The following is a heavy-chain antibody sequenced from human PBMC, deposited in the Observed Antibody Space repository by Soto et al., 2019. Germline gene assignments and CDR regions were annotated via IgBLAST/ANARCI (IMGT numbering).Heavy chain of an antibody. J-gene: IGHJ4*02. CDR3: ARSSSGYDRHRPYYFDY. CDR2: IYYSGST. D-gene: IGHD5-12*01. V-gene: IGHV4-31*03. Sequence: QVQLQESGPGLVKPSQTLSLTCTVSGGSISSGGYYWSWIRQHPGKGLEWIGYIYYSGSTYYNPSRKSRVTISVDTSKNQFSLKLSSVTAADTAVYYCARSSSGYDRHRPYYFDYWGQGTLVTVSS. CDR1: GGSISSGGYY.